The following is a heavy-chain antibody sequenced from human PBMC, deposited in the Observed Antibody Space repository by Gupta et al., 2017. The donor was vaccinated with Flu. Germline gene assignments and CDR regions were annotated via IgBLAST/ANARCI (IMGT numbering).Heavy chain of an antibody. CDR3: ARSVGAAIRVNYCDY. V-gene: IGHV3-30-3*01. CDR2: ISYDGATK. D-gene: IGHD2-15*01. Sequence: QAPGKGLDWVASISYDGATKYYTDSVKGRFSSSRDNAKKTVFVQMDSLRPEDTAVYYCARSVGAAIRVNYCDYWGQGTLVTVSS. J-gene: IGHJ4*02.